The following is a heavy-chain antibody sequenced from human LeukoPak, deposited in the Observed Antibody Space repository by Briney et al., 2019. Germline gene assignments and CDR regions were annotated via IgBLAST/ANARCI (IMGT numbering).Heavy chain of an antibody. D-gene: IGHD4-17*01. CDR3: ATTLAVTTGFY. CDR2: IKEDGSEK. CDR1: GFTFSSYW. J-gene: IGHJ4*02. Sequence: GGSLRLSCAASGFTFSSYWMSWVRQAPGKGLEWVANIKEDGSEKYYVDSVKGRFTISRDNAENSLYLQMHSLRAEDTAVYYCATTLAVTTGFYWGQGTLVTVSS. V-gene: IGHV3-7*01.